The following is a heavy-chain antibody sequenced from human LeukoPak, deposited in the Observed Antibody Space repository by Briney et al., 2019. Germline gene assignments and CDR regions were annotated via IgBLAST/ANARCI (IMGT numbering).Heavy chain of an antibody. CDR1: GYTFTSYY. CDR3: ARGPPPTVGRAFDI. V-gene: IGHV1-46*01. D-gene: IGHD1-26*01. J-gene: IGHJ3*02. Sequence: ASVKVSCKASGYTFTSYYMHRVRQAPGQGLEWMGIINPSGGSTSYAQKFQGRVTITRNTSISTAYMELSSLRSEDTAVYYCARGPPPTVGRAFDIWGQGTMVTVSS. CDR2: INPSGGST.